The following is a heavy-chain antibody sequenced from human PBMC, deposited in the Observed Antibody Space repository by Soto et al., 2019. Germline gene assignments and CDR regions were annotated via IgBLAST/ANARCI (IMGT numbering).Heavy chain of an antibody. J-gene: IGHJ3*01. CDR1: GFTFSGFS. Sequence: PGGSLRLSCAASGFTFSGFSMNWVRRAPGKGLEWVSSISSSGTYTYYADSVKGRFTISRDNAKNSLYLQMNSLRAEDSAVYYCASRYCSSTNCYAFDVWGQGTMVTVSS. D-gene: IGHD2-2*01. CDR3: ASRYCSSTNCYAFDV. V-gene: IGHV3-21*01. CDR2: ISSSGTYT.